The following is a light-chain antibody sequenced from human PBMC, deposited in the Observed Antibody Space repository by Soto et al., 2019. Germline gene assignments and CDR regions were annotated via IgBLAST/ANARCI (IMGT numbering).Light chain of an antibody. J-gene: IGLJ1*01. Sequence: QSALTQPASVSGSPGQSITISCTGTSSDVGGYNCVSWYQQNPGKAPKLMIYDVNNRPSGVSYRFSGSKSGNTASLTISGLQAEDEADYYCSSYTSSSTRVFGTGTKVTVL. CDR1: SSDVGGYNC. V-gene: IGLV2-14*01. CDR3: SSYTSSSTRV. CDR2: DVN.